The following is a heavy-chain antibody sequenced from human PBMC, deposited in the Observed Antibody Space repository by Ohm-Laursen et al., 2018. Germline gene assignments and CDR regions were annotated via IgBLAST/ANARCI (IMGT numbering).Heavy chain of an antibody. CDR2: ISSSSSYI. J-gene: IGHJ1*01. D-gene: IGHD3-22*01. Sequence: SLRLSCAAPGFTFSSYSMNWVRQAPGKGLERVSSISSSSSYIYYADSVKGRFTISRDNAKNSLYLQMNSLRAEDTAVYYCATDLRGRYYYDTSGSQYFQHWGQGTLVTVSS. CDR1: GFTFSSYS. V-gene: IGHV3-21*01. CDR3: ATDLRGRYYYDTSGSQYFQH.